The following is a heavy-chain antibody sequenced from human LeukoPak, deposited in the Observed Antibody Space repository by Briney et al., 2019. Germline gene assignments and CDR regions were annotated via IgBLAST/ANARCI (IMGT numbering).Heavy chain of an antibody. J-gene: IGHJ6*02. CDR3: ARDPRYSYYYYYGMDV. CDR2: GSPI. V-gene: IGHV3-11*01. Sequence: GSPIYYPESVKGRSTISRHKANNSLYLQMNSLRAEDTAVYYCARDPRYSYYYYYGMDVWGQGTTVTVSS. D-gene: IGHD5-18*01.